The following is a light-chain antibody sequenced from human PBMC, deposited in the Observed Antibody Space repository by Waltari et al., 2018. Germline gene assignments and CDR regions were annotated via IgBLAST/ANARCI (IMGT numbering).Light chain of an antibody. Sequence: QSALTQPASVSGSPGQSITISCTGRNSDIGTYNFVSWYQQHPDKAPKLMIYDFSKRPSGVSNRFSGSKSGNTASLTISGLQAEDEADYYCCSHTGGSTFVIFGGGTKLTVL. CDR3: CSHTGGSTFVI. CDR1: NSDIGTYNF. V-gene: IGLV2-23*02. CDR2: DFS. J-gene: IGLJ2*01.